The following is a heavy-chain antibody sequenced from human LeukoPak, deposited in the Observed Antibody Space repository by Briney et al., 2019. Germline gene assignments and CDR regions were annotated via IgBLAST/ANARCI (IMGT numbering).Heavy chain of an antibody. CDR1: GFIFRNYA. J-gene: IGHJ4*02. CDR2: ITGSGDTT. V-gene: IGHV3-23*01. D-gene: IGHD3-9*01. Sequence: GGSLRLSCAASGFIFRNYAMGWVRQAPGKGLEWVSAITGSGDTTYYADSVKGRFTISRDNSKNTLYVEMNTLRAEDTAVYYCAKWGDYDILTGYYVSDFWGQGTLVTVSS. CDR3: AKWGDYDILTGYYVSDF.